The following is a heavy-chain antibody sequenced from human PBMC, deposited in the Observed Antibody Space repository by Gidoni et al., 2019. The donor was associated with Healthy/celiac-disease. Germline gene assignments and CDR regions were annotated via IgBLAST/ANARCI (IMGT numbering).Heavy chain of an antibody. CDR3: ARARSGWYIGAFDI. J-gene: IGHJ3*02. CDR2: IYYSGST. D-gene: IGHD6-19*01. V-gene: IGHV4-59*01. Sequence: QVQLQESGPGLVKPSETLSLTCTVSGGSISSYYWNWIRQPPGKGLEWIGYIYYSGSTNYNPSLKSRVTISVDTSKNQFSLKLSSVTAADTAVYYCARARSGWYIGAFDIWGQGTMVTVSS. CDR1: GGSISSYY.